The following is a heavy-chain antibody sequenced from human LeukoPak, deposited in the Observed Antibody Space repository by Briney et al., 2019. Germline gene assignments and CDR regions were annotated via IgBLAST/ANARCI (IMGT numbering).Heavy chain of an antibody. D-gene: IGHD6-6*01. Sequence: GGSLRLSCVGFGLTFRNYGMNWVRQAPGTGLEWVAGMREDGGQEYYVDSVRGRFTISRDSAKNSLYLQMHSLRVEDTAVYYCVRALSSSSPSWGPGTLVTVSS. CDR1: GLTFRNYG. V-gene: IGHV3-7*03. CDR2: MREDGGQE. CDR3: VRALSSSSPS. J-gene: IGHJ5*02.